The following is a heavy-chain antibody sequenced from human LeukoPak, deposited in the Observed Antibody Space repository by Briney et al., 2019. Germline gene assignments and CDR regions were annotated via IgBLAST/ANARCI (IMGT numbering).Heavy chain of an antibody. CDR1: GFTFSSCS. CDR2: TSSSSSYI. V-gene: IGHV3-21*01. Sequence: GGSLRLSCAASGFTFSSCSMNWVRQAPGKGLEWVSSTSSSSSYIYYADSVKGRFTISRDNAKNSLYLQMNSLRAEDTAVYYCARVDGSLFAYFDYWGQGTLVTVSS. D-gene: IGHD2-15*01. J-gene: IGHJ4*02. CDR3: ARVDGSLFAYFDY.